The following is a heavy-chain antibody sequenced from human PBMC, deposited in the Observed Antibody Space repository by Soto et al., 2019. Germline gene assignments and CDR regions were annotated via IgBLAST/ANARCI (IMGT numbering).Heavy chain of an antibody. Sequence: QVQLVQSGAEVKKPGASVKVSCKASGYTFTSYDINWVRQATGQGLEWMGWMNPNSGNTGYAQKFQGRVTMTRNTSISKAYMELSSLRSEDTAVYYCARDGPDSSGWYPSGDYWGQGTLVTVSS. CDR3: ARDGPDSSGWYPSGDY. V-gene: IGHV1-8*01. D-gene: IGHD6-19*01. CDR2: MNPNSGNT. CDR1: GYTFTSYD. J-gene: IGHJ4*02.